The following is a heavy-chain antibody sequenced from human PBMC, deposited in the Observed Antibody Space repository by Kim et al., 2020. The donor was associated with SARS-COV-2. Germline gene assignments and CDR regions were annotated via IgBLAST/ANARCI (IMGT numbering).Heavy chain of an antibody. D-gene: IGHD1-26*01. J-gene: IGHJ6*02. V-gene: IGHV3-30*04. CDR1: GFTFSSYA. CDR2: ISYDGSNK. Sequence: GGSLRLSCAASGFTFSSYAMHWVRQAPGKGLEWVAVISYDGSNKYYADSVKGRFTISRDNSKNTLYLQMNSLRAEDTAVYYCARDGAGELEMAHYYYYGMDVWGQGTTVTVSS. CDR3: ARDGAGELEMAHYYYYGMDV.